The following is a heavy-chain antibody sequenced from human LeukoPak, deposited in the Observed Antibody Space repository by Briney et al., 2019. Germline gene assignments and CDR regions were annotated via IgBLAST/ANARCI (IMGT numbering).Heavy chain of an antibody. CDR1: GFTFSDYE. J-gene: IGHJ4*02. V-gene: IGHV3-48*03. CDR2: ISSSGRRI. CDR3: ARGPRDPTEYCSRGTCSPTYEV. D-gene: IGHD2-15*01. Sequence: GGSLRLSCAASGFTFSDYEMNWVRQAPGKGLEWVSYISSSGRRIYYADSVKGRFTISRDNAKNSLYLQMNSLRVDDTAIYYCARGPRDPTEYCSRGTCSPTYEVWGQGTLVTVPS.